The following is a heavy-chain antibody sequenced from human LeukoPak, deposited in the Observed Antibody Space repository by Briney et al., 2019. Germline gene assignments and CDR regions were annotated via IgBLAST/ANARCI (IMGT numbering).Heavy chain of an antibody. V-gene: IGHV4-61*02. J-gene: IGHJ4*02. CDR3: ARDLLRGYGSGTYSFFDY. CDR1: GGSISSGSYY. Sequence: SETLSLTCTVSGGSISSGSYYWSWIRQPAGKGLEWIGRLYTSGRTNYNPSLKSRVAMSVDTSKNQFSLNLFSVTAADTAVYYCARDLLRGYGSGTYSFFDYWGQGTLITVSS. D-gene: IGHD3-10*01. CDR2: LYTSGRT.